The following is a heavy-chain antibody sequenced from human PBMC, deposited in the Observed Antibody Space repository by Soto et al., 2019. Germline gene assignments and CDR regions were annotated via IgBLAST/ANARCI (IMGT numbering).Heavy chain of an antibody. D-gene: IGHD6-13*01. J-gene: IGHJ5*02. Sequence: ASVKVSCKASGYTFTSYGISWVRQAPGQGLEWMGWISAYNGNTNYAQKLQGRVTMTTDTSTSTAYMELRSLRSDDTAVYYCARDYVWQQLVPPLGDNWFDPWGQGTLVTVSS. V-gene: IGHV1-18*01. CDR1: GYTFTSYG. CDR2: ISAYNGNT. CDR3: ARDYVWQQLVPPLGDNWFDP.